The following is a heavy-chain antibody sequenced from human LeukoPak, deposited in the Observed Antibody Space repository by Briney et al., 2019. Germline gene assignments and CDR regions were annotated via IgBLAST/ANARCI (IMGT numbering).Heavy chain of an antibody. V-gene: IGHV4-59*08. J-gene: IGHJ4*02. CDR2: IYYSGST. Sequence: SETLSLTCTASGGSISSYYWSWIRQPPGKGLEWIGYIYYSGSTNYNPSLKSRVTISVDTSKNQFSLKLSSVTAADTAVYYCARLRTGFDYWGQGTLVTVSS. CDR3: ARLRTGFDY. CDR1: GGSISSYY. D-gene: IGHD1-1*01.